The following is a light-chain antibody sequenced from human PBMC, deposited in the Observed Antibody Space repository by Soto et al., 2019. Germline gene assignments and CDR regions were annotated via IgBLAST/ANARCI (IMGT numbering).Light chain of an antibody. CDR2: SNN. Sequence: QSVLTQPPSASGTPGQRVTISCSGSASNIGNNAVNWYQHLPGTAPKLLMFSNNQRPSGVPDRFSGSKSGTSASLAISGLRSEDEADYYCASWDYSLIGSWVFGGGTKLTVL. J-gene: IGLJ3*02. CDR1: ASNIGNNA. CDR3: ASWDYSLIGSWV. V-gene: IGLV1-44*01.